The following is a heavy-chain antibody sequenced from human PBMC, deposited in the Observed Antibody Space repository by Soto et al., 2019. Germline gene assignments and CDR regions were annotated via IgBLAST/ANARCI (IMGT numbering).Heavy chain of an antibody. CDR1: GFTFSNYA. CDR3: TKANRYCSGANCFTFDY. CDR2: FSSGGGGT. Sequence: PGGSLRLCCTASGFTFSNYAMSWVRQAPGKGLEWVSTFSSGGGGTYYADSVKGRFTISRDNSKNTLSLQMNSLRAEDTAVYYCTKANRYCSGANCFTFDYWGLGTLVTVSS. D-gene: IGHD2-15*01. V-gene: IGHV3-23*01. J-gene: IGHJ4*02.